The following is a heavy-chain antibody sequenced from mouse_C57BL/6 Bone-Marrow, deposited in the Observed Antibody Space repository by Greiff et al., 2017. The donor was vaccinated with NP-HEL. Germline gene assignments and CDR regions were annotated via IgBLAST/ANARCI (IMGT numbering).Heavy chain of an antibody. V-gene: IGHV1-81*01. D-gene: IGHD2-4*01. J-gene: IGHJ3*01. CDR3: AIYYDYALAY. Sequence: VQLQQSGAELARPGASVKLSCKASGYTFTSYGISWVKQRTGQGLEWIGEIYPRSGNTYYNEKFKGKATLTADKSSSTAYMELRSLTSEDSAVYFCAIYYDYALAYWGQGTLVTVSA. CDR2: IYPRSGNT. CDR1: GYTFTSYG.